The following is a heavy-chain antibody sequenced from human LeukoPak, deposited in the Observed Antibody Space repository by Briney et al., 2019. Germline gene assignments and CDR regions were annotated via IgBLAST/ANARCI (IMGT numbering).Heavy chain of an antibody. D-gene: IGHD2-2*02. CDR1: GFSFSSYW. J-gene: IGHJ6*03. V-gene: IGHV3-74*01. CDR2: INSDGSST. Sequence: GGSLRLSCAASGFSFSSYWMHLVRQAPGKGLLWVLRINSDGSSTSYADSVKGRFTISRDNAKNTLYLQMNSLRAEDTAVYYCARGGYCSSTSCYTVPYYMDVWGKGTTVTVSS. CDR3: ARGGYCSSTSCYTVPYYMDV.